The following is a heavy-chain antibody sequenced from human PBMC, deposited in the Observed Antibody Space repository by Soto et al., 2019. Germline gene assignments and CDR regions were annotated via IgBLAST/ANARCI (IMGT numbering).Heavy chain of an antibody. CDR1: GFTFDSYA. CDR2: ISGGGRGT. D-gene: IGHD6-19*01. V-gene: IGHV3-23*01. Sequence: GGSLRLSCVASGFTFDSYAMSWVRQAPGKGLEWVSGISGGGRGTYYAGSVKGRFTISRDNSKNTVYLQMDSLRAEDTALYYCAKASTSYSTGWRYYYDGLDVWGQGTTVTVSS. CDR3: AKASTSYSTGWRYYYDGLDV. J-gene: IGHJ6*02.